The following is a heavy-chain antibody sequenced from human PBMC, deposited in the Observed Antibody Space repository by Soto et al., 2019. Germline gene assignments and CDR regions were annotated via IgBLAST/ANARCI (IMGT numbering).Heavy chain of an antibody. D-gene: IGHD2-15*01. CDR2: IYYSGST. CDR3: ARAKWGYCSGGSCSTELGY. Sequence: QVQLQESGPGLVKPSETLSLTCTVSGGSVSSGSYYWSWIRQPPGKGLEWIGYIYYSGSTNYNPSLKSRVTISVDPSKNQFSLKLSSVTAADTAVYYCARAKWGYCSGGSCSTELGYWGQGTLVTVSS. J-gene: IGHJ4*02. V-gene: IGHV4-61*01. CDR1: GGSVSSGSYY.